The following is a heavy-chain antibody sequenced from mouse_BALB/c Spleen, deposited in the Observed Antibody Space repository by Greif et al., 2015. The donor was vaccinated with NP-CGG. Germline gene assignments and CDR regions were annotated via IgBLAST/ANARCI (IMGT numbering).Heavy chain of an antibody. V-gene: IGHV1-84*02. D-gene: IGHD4-1*01. Sequence: QVHVKQSGPELVKPGASVKISCKASGYTFTDYYINWGKQKPGQGLEWIGWIYPGSSNTKYNEKFKGKATLTVDTSSSTAYMQLSSLTSEDTAVYFCARRTGTEAMDYWGQGTSVTVSS. CDR2: IYPGSSNT. J-gene: IGHJ4*01. CDR3: ARRTGTEAMDY. CDR1: GYTFTDYY.